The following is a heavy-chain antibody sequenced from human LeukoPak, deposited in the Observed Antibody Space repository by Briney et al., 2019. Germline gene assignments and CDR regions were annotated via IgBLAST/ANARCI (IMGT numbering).Heavy chain of an antibody. CDR3: ARDKYGSGSDY. CDR2: IYYSGST. D-gene: IGHD3-10*01. CDR1: GGSISSSSYY. J-gene: IGHJ4*02. V-gene: IGHV4-39*07. Sequence: SETLSLTCTASGGSISSSSYYWGWIRQPPGKGLEWIGSIYYSGSTYYNPSLKSRVTISVDMSKNQFSLKLSSVTAADTAVYYCARDKYGSGSDYWGQGTLVTVSS.